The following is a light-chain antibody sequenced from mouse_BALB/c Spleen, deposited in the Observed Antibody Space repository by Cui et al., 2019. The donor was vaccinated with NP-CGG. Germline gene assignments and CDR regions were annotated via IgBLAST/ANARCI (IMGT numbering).Light chain of an antibody. CDR1: TGAVTTSNY. Sequence: QAVVTLEAAITTSSGETVTLTCRSSTGAVTTSNYANWVQENPDHLFTGLIGGTNNRTPGVPARFSGSLIGDKAALTITGAQTEDEAIYFCALWYSNHWVFGGGTKLTVL. J-gene: IGLJ1*01. V-gene: IGLV1*01. CDR3: ALWYSNHWV. CDR2: GTN.